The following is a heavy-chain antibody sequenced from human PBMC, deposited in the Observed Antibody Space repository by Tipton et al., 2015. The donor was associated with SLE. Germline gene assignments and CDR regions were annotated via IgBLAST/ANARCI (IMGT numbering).Heavy chain of an antibody. CDR3: ARDVYCGGDCYGGLGL. CDR1: GGSISSHY. J-gene: IGHJ4*02. D-gene: IGHD2-21*01. Sequence: TLSLTCTVSGGSISSHYWTWIRQPPGKGLEWIGYVHYSGSTNYNPSLKSRVTISLDTSENQFSLKMSSVTAADTAMYYCARDVYCGGDCYGGLGLWGQGTLVTVSS. V-gene: IGHV4-59*11. CDR2: VHYSGST.